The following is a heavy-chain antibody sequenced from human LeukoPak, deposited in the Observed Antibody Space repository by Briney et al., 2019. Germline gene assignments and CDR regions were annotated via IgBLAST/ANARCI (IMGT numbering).Heavy chain of an antibody. CDR1: GYTFTSYF. Sequence: ASVKVSCKASGYTFTSYFMHWVRQAPGQGLDWMGIINPSGGSTSYAQKFQGRVTMTRDTSTSTVYMELSSLRSEDTAVYYCARDSADYGDYDYWGQGSLVTVSS. D-gene: IGHD4-17*01. CDR2: INPSGGST. J-gene: IGHJ4*02. CDR3: ARDSADYGDYDY. V-gene: IGHV1-46*01.